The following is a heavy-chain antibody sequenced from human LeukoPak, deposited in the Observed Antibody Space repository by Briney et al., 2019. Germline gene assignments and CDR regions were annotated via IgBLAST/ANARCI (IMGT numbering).Heavy chain of an antibody. CDR3: ASIVATRLYAFDI. CDR1: GGSISSGGYS. V-gene: IGHV4-30-2*01. CDR2: IYHSGST. J-gene: IGHJ3*02. D-gene: IGHD5-12*01. Sequence: SETLSLTCAVSGGSISSGGYSWSWTRQPPGKGLEWIGYIYHSGSTYYNPSLKSRVTISVDRSKNQFSLKLSSVTAADTAVYYCASIVATRLYAFDIWGQGTMVTVSS.